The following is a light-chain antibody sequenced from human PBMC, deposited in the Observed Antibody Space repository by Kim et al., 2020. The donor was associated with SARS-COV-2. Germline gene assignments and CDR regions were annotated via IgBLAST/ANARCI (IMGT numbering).Light chain of an antibody. CDR2: DAS. CDR3: QQFNTYPPLT. CDR1: QGINSA. V-gene: IGKV1-13*02. Sequence: AIQLTQSPSSLSASVGDRVTITCRASQGINSALAWYQQKPGKAPELLIYDASSLESGVPSRFSGSGSGTDFTLTISSLQPEDFATYYCQQFNTYPPLTFGGGTKLEI. J-gene: IGKJ4*01.